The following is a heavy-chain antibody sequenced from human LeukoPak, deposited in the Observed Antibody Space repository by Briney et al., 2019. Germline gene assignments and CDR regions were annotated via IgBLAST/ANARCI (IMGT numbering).Heavy chain of an antibody. D-gene: IGHD1-7*01. CDR2: IYYSGST. Sequence: SETLSLTCTVSGGSISSYYWSWIRQPPGKGLEWIGYIYYSGSTNYNPSLKSRVTISVDTSKNQFSLKLSSVTAADTAVYYCARSTGWNYHYYFDYWGQGTLVTVSS. CDR1: GGSISSYY. J-gene: IGHJ4*02. V-gene: IGHV4-59*01. CDR3: ARSTGWNYHYYFDY.